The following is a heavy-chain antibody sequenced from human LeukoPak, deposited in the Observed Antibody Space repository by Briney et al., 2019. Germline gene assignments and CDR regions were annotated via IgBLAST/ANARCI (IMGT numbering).Heavy chain of an antibody. D-gene: IGHD1-26*01. CDR2: IYHSGST. Sequence: SETLSLTCTVSGGSISSGGYYWSWIRQPPGKGLEWIGYIYHSGSTYYNPSLKSRVTISADTSKNQFSLKLSSVTAADTAVYYCASQRIVGAAGEHYWGQGTLVIVSS. V-gene: IGHV4-30-2*01. CDR3: ASQRIVGAAGEHY. J-gene: IGHJ4*02. CDR1: GGSISSGGYY.